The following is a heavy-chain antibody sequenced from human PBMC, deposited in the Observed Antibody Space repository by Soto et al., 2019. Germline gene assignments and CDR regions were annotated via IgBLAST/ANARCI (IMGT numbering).Heavy chain of an antibody. CDR3: TGGQDNLAVNFDY. CDR2: ISGSGRST. V-gene: IGHV3-23*01. Sequence: PGGSLRLSCAASGFTFSSFAMSWVRQAPEKGLEWVTGISGSGRSTFYADSVKGRFTISRDNSKNNLYLQMNSLRAEDTAVYYCTGGQDNLAVNFDYWGQGTPVTVSS. D-gene: IGHD1-1*01. J-gene: IGHJ4*02. CDR1: GFTFSSFA.